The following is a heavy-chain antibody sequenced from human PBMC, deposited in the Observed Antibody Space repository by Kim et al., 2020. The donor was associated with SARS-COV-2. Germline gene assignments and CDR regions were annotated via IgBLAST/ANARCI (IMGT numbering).Heavy chain of an antibody. V-gene: IGHV1-18*04. CDR2: INTLSLHT. J-gene: IGHJ4*02. D-gene: IGHD6-13*01. CDR1: GYTSSNYG. Sequence: ASVKVSCKVSGYTSSNYGISWVRQAPGQGLEWRGWINTLSLHTNSVDKFQDRVTMTTVPSTNTVSMELRSLTSDDTAVYYCATTFSFSNSWYYFDYWGQGTLVTVSS. CDR3: ATTFSFSNSWYYFDY.